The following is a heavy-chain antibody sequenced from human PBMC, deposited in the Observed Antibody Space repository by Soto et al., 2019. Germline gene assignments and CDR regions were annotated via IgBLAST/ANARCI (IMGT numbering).Heavy chain of an antibody. CDR2: IYPADSET. V-gene: IGHV5-51*01. CDR3: ARQGMPVAGTWWSDP. Sequence: LGESLKISCKGSAYDFTRHWIGWVRQMPGKGLEWMGIIYPADSETKYSPSFQDQVTISADKSISTTYLQWSSLRASDTAMYYCARQGMPVAGTWWSDPWGQGTLVTVSS. CDR1: AYDFTRHW. J-gene: IGHJ5*02. D-gene: IGHD6-19*01.